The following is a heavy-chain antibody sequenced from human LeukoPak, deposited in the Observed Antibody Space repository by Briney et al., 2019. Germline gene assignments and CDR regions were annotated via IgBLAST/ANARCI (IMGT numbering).Heavy chain of an antibody. J-gene: IGHJ4*02. CDR3: ARVLMRGYGYGSFGGFDY. V-gene: IGHV4-30-2*01. D-gene: IGHD5-18*01. CDR2: IYHSGST. CDR1: GGSISSGGYY. Sequence: PSQTLSLTCTVSGGSISSGGYYWSWIRQHPGKGLEWIGYIYHSGSTYYNPSLKSRVTISVDRSKNQFSLKLSSVTAADTAVYYCARVLMRGYGYGSFGGFDYWGQGTLVTVSS.